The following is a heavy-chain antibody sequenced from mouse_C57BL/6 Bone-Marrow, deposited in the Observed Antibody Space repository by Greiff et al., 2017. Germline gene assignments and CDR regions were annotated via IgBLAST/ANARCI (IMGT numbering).Heavy chain of an antibody. V-gene: IGHV1-59*01. CDR3: ARERLYYFDY. CDR1: GYTFPSYW. Sequence: QVQLQQPGAELVRPGTSVKLSCKASGYTFPSYWMHWVKQRPGQGLEWIGVIDPSDSYTNYNQKFKGKATLTVDTSSSTAYMQLSSLTSEDSAVYYCARERLYYFDYWGQGTTLTGSS. D-gene: IGHD3-3*01. J-gene: IGHJ2*01. CDR2: IDPSDSYT.